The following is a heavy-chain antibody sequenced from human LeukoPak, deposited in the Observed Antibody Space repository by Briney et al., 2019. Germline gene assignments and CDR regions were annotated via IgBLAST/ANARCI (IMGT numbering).Heavy chain of an antibody. V-gene: IGHV1-18*01. D-gene: IGHD1-26*01. CDR1: GYTFTSYG. J-gene: IGHJ6*02. CDR3: AGATTAYYYYGMDV. Sequence: ASVKDSCKASGYTFTSYGISWVRQAPGQGLEWMGWISAYNGNTNYAQKLQGRVTMTTDTSTSTAYMELRSLRSDDTAVYYCAGATTAYYYYGMDVWGQGTTVTVSS. CDR2: ISAYNGNT.